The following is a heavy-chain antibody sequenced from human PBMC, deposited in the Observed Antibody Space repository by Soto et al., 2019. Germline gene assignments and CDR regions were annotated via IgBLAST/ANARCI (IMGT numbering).Heavy chain of an antibody. D-gene: IGHD6-19*01. J-gene: IGHJ5*02. CDR2: IIPIFGTA. V-gene: IGHV1-69*13. CDR1: GGTFSSYA. CDR3: ARVCPDSSGWYRHCFDP. Sequence: SVKVSCKASGGTFSSYAISWVRQAPGQGLEWMGGIIPIFGTANYAQKFQGRVTITADESTSTAYMELSSLRSEDTAVYYCARVCPDSSGWYRHCFDPWGQGILVTVSS.